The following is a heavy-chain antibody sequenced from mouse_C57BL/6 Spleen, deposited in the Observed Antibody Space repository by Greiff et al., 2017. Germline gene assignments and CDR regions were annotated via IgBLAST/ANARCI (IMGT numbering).Heavy chain of an antibody. D-gene: IGHD2-4*01. CDR3: ARPRIYYDYDRYYAMDY. CDR2: ISSGSSTI. CDR1: GFTFSDYG. J-gene: IGHJ4*01. V-gene: IGHV5-17*01. Sequence: EVMLVESGGGLVKPGGSLKLSCAASGFTFSDYGMHWVRQAPEKGLEWVAYISSGSSTIYYADTVKGRFTISRDNAKNTLFLQMTSLRSEDTAMYYCARPRIYYDYDRYYAMDYWGQGTSVTVSS.